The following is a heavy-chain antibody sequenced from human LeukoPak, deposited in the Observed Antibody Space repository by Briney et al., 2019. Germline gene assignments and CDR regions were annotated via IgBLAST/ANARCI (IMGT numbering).Heavy chain of an antibody. Sequence: ASVKVSCKASEYTFSSYSIHWVRQAPGQRLEWMGGIIPIFGTANYAQKFQGRVTITADESTSTAYMELSSLRSEDTAVYYCARDSGWARYYFDYWGQGTLVTVSS. CDR1: EYTFSSYS. D-gene: IGHD6-19*01. CDR3: ARDSGWARYYFDY. CDR2: IIPIFGTA. J-gene: IGHJ4*02. V-gene: IGHV1-69*13.